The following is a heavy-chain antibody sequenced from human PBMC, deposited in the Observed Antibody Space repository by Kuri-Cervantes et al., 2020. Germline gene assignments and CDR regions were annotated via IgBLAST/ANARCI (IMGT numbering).Heavy chain of an antibody. CDR2: IWYDGSNK. CDR1: GFTFDDYA. J-gene: IGHJ4*02. D-gene: IGHD1-20*01. CDR3: ARFNWNDY. V-gene: IGHV3-33*08. Sequence: GGSLRLSCAASGFTFDDYAMHWVRQAPGKGLEWVAVIWYDGSNKYYADSVKGRFTISRDNSKNTLYLQMNSLRAEDTAVYYCARFNWNDYWGQGALVTVSS.